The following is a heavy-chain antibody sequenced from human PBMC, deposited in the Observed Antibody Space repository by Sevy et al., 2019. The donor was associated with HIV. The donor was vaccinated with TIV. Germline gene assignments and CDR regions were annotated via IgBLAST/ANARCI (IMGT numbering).Heavy chain of an antibody. CDR2: ISYDGSNK. CDR3: ARAEDTAMEIDY. J-gene: IGHJ4*02. CDR1: GFTFSSYA. Sequence: GGSLRLSCAASGFTFSSYAMHWAHQAPGKGLEWVAVISYDGSNKYYADSVKGRFTISRDNSKNTLYLQMNSLRAEDTAVYYCARAEDTAMEIDYWGQGTLVTVSS. V-gene: IGHV3-30-3*01. D-gene: IGHD5-18*01.